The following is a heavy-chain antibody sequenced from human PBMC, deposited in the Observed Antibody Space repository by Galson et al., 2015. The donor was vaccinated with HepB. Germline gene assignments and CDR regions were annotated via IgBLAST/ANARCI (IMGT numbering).Heavy chain of an antibody. CDR1: GFIFSDYY. J-gene: IGHJ4*02. V-gene: IGHV3-11*06. CDR3: ARVADSDYGDHTHFDY. D-gene: IGHD4-17*01. Sequence: SLRLSCAASGFIFSDYYMSWIRQAPGKGLEWLSYISGGTTYPNYADSVKVRVTISRDNAENSLYLQINSLRAEDTAVYYCARVADSDYGDHTHFDYWGQGSLVTVSS. CDR2: ISGGTTYP.